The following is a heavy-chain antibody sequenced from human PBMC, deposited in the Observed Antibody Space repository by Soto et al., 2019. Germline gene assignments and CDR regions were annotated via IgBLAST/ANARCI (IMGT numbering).Heavy chain of an antibody. CDR2: LTGSSSNI. CDR1: GFSFRNYA. CDR3: ANGRAIYVLLTLDS. D-gene: IGHD2-21*01. J-gene: IGHJ4*02. Sequence: EVQLLESGGGLVQPGGSLRLSCAASGFSFRNYAMSWVRQAPGKGLEWISTLTGSSSNIYYADSVKGRFAISRDNYRNTLYMQMNSLTAEDTAVYYCANGRAIYVLLTLDSWGQGTLVHVSS. V-gene: IGHV3-23*01.